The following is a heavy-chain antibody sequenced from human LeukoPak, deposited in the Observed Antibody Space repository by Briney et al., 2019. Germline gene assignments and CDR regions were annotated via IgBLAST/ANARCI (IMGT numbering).Heavy chain of an antibody. CDR1: GGSISSYY. CDR2: IYYSGST. Sequence: SEALSLTCTVSGGSISSYYWSWIRQPPGKGLEWIGYIYYSGSTNYNPSLKSRVTISVDTSKNQFSLKLSSVTAADTAVYYCARGRAGMDYWGQGTLVTVSS. D-gene: IGHD6-13*01. V-gene: IGHV4-59*01. CDR3: ARGRAGMDY. J-gene: IGHJ4*02.